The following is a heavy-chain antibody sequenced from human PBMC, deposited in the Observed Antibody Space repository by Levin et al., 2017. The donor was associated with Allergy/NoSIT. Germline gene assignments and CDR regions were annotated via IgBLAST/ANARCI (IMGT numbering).Heavy chain of an antibody. CDR3: ARGESSSSGFGYYYYYGMDV. J-gene: IGHJ6*02. CDR2: IIPIFGTA. CDR1: GGTFSSYA. D-gene: IGHD6-6*01. V-gene: IGHV1-69*13. Sequence: VASVKVSCKASGGTFSSYAISWVRQAPGQGLEWMGGIIPIFGTANYAQKFQGRVTITADESTSTAYMELSSLRSEDTAVYYCARGESSSSGFGYYYYYGMDVWGQGTTVTVSS.